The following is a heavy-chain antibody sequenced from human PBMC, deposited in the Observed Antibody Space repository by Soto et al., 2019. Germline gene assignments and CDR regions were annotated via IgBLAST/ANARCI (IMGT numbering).Heavy chain of an antibody. Sequence: QVQLQESGPGLVKPSETLSLTCTVFGGSMSGYHWTWIRQSPGKELEFIGSVFDSGSTKSNPSLRSRVAVSMDASKNQFSLTLSSVTATDTAVYYCASCLNSAGSCLRFLRWGQGTLVTVSS. CDR3: ASCLNSAGSCLRFLR. CDR1: GGSMSGYH. J-gene: IGHJ1*01. D-gene: IGHD2-15*01. CDR2: VFDSGST. V-gene: IGHV4-59*01.